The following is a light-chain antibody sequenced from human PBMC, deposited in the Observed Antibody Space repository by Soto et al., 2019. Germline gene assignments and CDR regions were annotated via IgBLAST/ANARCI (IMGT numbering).Light chain of an antibody. V-gene: IGKV1-5*03. J-gene: IGKJ1*01. CDR3: QHYNTYST. CDR1: QSISSW. CDR2: KAS. Sequence: DIQMTQSPSTLPASVGDRVIITCRASQSISSWLAWYQQKPGKAPKLLIYKASSLESGVPSRFSGSGSGTEFTLTISSLHPDDFATYYCQHYNTYSTFGQGTKVEIK.